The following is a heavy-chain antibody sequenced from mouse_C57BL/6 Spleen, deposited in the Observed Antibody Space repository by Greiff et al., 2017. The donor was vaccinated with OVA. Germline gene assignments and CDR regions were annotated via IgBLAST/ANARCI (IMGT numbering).Heavy chain of an antibody. CDR3: ARWGAYYDYDEGFAY. J-gene: IGHJ3*01. D-gene: IGHD2-4*01. CDR1: GYTFTDYY. Sequence: VQLQQSGPELVKPGASVKISCKASGYTFTDYYMNWVKQSHGKSLEWIGDINPNNGGTSYNQKFKGKATLTVDKSSSTAYMELRSLTSEDSAVYYCARWGAYYDYDEGFAYWGQGTLVTVSA. V-gene: IGHV1-26*01. CDR2: INPNNGGT.